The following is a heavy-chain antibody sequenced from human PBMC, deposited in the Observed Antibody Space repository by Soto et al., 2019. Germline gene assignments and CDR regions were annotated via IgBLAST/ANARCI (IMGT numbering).Heavy chain of an antibody. CDR3: ARGVGSSPPQY. D-gene: IGHD1-26*01. J-gene: IGHJ4*02. CDR2: IYASGSP. V-gene: IGHV4-59*02. CDR1: GGSVSVYY. Sequence: PSETLSLTCTISGGSVSVYYWSWIRQSIGQGLEWIGYIYASGSPYYNPSLRSRVTISADTSKNQISLKLTSPTAADTAVYYCARGVGSSPPQYWGRGTLVTVSS.